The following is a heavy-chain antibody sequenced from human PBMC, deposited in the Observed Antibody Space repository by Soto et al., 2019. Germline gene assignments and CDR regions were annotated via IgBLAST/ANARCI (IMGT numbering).Heavy chain of an antibody. V-gene: IGHV3-64D*06. CDR2: ISTNGGST. CDR1: GFTFSIYA. J-gene: IGHJ4*02. CDR3: VKGEYYYDSSAYYPFDY. D-gene: IGHD3-22*01. Sequence: EVQLVESGGGLVQPGGSLRLSCSASGFTFSIYAMHWVRQAPGKGLEYVSVISTNGGSTYYADSVKGRFTISRDNSKNTVYLQMSSLRAEDTAAYYCVKGEYYYDSSAYYPFDYWGQGTLVTVSS.